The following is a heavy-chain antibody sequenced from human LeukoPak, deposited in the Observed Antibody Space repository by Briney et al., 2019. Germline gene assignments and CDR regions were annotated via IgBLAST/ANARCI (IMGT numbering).Heavy chain of an antibody. CDR2: IYYSGST. CDR1: GGSISSSSYY. V-gene: IGHV4-39*01. Sequence: SETLSPTCTVSGGSISSSSYYWGWIRQPPGKGLEWIGSIYYSGSTYYNPSLKSRVTISVDTSKNQFSLKLSSVTAADTAVYYCARHKEVLLWFGELSGTWFDPWGQGTLVTVSS. CDR3: ARHKEVLLWFGELSGTWFDP. J-gene: IGHJ5*02. D-gene: IGHD3-10*01.